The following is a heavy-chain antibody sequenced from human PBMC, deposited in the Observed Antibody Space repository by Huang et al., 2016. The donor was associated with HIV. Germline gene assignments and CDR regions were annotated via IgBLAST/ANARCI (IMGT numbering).Heavy chain of an antibody. V-gene: IGHV3-7*01. CDR1: TFTFGAYW. CDR3: ATKTAAMDI. J-gene: IGHJ6*02. Sequence: VESGGRLVQPGGSIRLSCVGSTFTFGAYWMRWVRQSPGKGLEGVANIKQDESEKYYVESVKGRFNISRDNAKKVLFLEMNNVRVEDTATYYCATKTAAMDIWGQGTTVTVS. CDR2: IKQDESEK. D-gene: IGHD1-7*01.